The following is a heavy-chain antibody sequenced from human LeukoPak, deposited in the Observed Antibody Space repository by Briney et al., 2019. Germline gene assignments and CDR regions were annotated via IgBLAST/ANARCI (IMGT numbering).Heavy chain of an antibody. CDR1: GGSFSGYY. Sequence: PSETLSLTCAVYGGSFSGYYWSWIRQPPGKGLEWIGEINHSGSTNYNPSLKSRVTISVDTSKNQFSLKLSSVTAADTAVYYCARTGDFWSGYFDPWGQGTLVTVSS. D-gene: IGHD3-3*01. V-gene: IGHV4-34*01. J-gene: IGHJ5*02. CDR3: ARTGDFWSGYFDP. CDR2: INHSGST.